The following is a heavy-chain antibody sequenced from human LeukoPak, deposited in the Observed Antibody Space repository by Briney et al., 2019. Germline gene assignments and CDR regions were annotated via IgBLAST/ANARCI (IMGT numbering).Heavy chain of an antibody. V-gene: IGHV3-23*01. CDR2: ISGSGGST. J-gene: IGHJ4*02. Sequence: PGGSLRLSCAASGFTFSSYSMNWVRQAPGKGLEWVSAISGSGGSTYYADSVKGRFTISRDNSKNTLYLQMNSLRAEDTAVYYCATPGIAVAGTPFDYWGQGTLVTVSS. D-gene: IGHD6-19*01. CDR1: GFTFSSYS. CDR3: ATPGIAVAGTPFDY.